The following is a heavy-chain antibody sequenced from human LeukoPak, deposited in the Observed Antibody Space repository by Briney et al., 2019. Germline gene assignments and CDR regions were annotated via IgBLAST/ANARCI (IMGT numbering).Heavy chain of an antibody. J-gene: IGHJ6*02. CDR1: GFTFSSYG. V-gene: IGHV3-30*18. CDR2: ISYDGSNK. D-gene: IGHD3-10*01. Sequence: GGSLRLSCAASGFTFSSYGMHWVRQAPGKGLEWVAVISYDGSNKYYADSVKGRFTISRDNSKNTLYLQMNSLRAEDTAVYYCAKDREGYGSGLMDVWGQGTTVTVSS. CDR3: AKDREGYGSGLMDV.